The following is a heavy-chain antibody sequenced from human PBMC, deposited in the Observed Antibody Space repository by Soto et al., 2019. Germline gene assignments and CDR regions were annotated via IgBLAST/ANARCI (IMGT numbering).Heavy chain of an antibody. V-gene: IGHV1-69*13. CDR2: IIPIFGTA. Sequence: SVKVSCKASGGTFSSYAISWVRQAPGQGLEWMGGIIPIFGTANYAQKFQGRDTITADESTSTAYMELSSLRSEDTAVYYLARNPDTIGYYPREWYLEISCRG. D-gene: IGHD3-22*01. CDR1: GGTFSSYA. J-gene: IGHJ2*01. CDR3: ARNPDTIGYYPREWYLEI.